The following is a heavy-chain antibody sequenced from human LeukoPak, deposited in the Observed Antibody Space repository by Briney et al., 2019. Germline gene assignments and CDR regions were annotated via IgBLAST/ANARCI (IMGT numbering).Heavy chain of an antibody. V-gene: IGHV3-7*01. CDR1: GFTFSSYW. CDR2: IKQGGGAK. D-gene: IGHD2-15*01. Sequence: GGSLRLSCAASGFTFSSYWMSWVRQAPGKGLEWVSDIKQGGGAKYYVDSVKGRFTISRDNAKNSLYLQMNSLRAEDTAVYYCAREWGLDCSGGSCYVDYYYYYGMDVWGQGTTVTVSS. CDR3: AREWGLDCSGGSCYVDYYYYYGMDV. J-gene: IGHJ6*02.